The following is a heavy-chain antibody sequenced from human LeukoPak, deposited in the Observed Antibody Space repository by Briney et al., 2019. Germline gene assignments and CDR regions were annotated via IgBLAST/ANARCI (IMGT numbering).Heavy chain of an antibody. V-gene: IGHV4-34*01. J-gene: IGHJ4*02. D-gene: IGHD3-16*02. CDR2: INHSGST. CDR1: GGSFSGYY. Sequence: SETLSLTCAVYGGSFSGYYWSWIRQPPGKGLEWIGEINHSGSTNYNPSLKSRVTISVDTSKNQFSLKLSSVTAADTAVYYCASTAYYDYVWGSYRHDYWGQGTLVTVSS. CDR3: ASTAYYDYVWGSYRHDY.